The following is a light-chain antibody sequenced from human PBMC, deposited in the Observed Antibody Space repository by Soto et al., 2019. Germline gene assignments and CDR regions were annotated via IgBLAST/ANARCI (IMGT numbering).Light chain of an antibody. CDR1: QGISSY. Sequence: DIQMTQSPSSLSASVGDRVTITCRASQGISSYLVWYQQRQGRAPKLLIYDASILLSGVPSRFSGSGTGTDFTLTISNLQPEDFATYYCQQSYRTPYTFGQGTKLE. J-gene: IGKJ2*01. V-gene: IGKV1-39*01. CDR3: QQSYRTPYT. CDR2: DAS.